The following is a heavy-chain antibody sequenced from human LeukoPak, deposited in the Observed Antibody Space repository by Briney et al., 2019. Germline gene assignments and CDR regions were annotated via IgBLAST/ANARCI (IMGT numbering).Heavy chain of an antibody. V-gene: IGHV3-30*04. D-gene: IGHD6-13*01. CDR1: GFTFSSYA. J-gene: IGHJ4*02. CDR3: ANLLVTAGAVSPEVGF. CDR2: ISYDGSNK. Sequence: TGGSLRLSCAASGFTFSSYAMHWVRQAPGKGLEWVAIISYDGSNKYYADSVKGRFTISRDNSKNTLFLQMNSLRAEDTAVYYCANLLVTAGAVSPEVGFWGQGTLVTVSS.